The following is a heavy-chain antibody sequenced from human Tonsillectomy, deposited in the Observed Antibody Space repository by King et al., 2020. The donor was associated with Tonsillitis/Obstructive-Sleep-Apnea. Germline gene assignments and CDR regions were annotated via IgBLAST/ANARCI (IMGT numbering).Heavy chain of an antibody. J-gene: IGHJ6*03. CDR2: IYYSGST. CDR1: GGSISSSSYY. CDR3: ARRQAYYDFWKTYYYYYMDV. V-gene: IGHV4-39*01. Sequence: LQLQESGPGLVKPSETLSLTCTVSGGSISSSSYYWGWIRQPPGKGLEWIGSIYYSGSTYYNPSLKSRVTISVDTSKNQFSLKLSSGTAADTAVYYCARRQAYYDFWKTYYYYYMDVWGKGTTVTVSS. D-gene: IGHD3-3*01.